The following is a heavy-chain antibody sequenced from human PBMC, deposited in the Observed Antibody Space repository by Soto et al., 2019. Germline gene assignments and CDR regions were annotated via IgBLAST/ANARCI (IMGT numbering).Heavy chain of an antibody. CDR1: GGSISSSSYY. J-gene: IGHJ4*02. CDR3: ARHFLSGLTYYDFWSGYYSAGSQTYYFDY. V-gene: IGHV4-39*01. D-gene: IGHD3-3*01. CDR2: IYYSGST. Sequence: SETLSLTCTVSGGSISSSSYYWGWIRQPPGKGLEWIGSIYYSGSTYYNPSLKSRVTISVDTSKNQFSLKLSSVTAADTAVYYCARHFLSGLTYYDFWSGYYSAGSQTYYFDYWGQGTLVTVSS.